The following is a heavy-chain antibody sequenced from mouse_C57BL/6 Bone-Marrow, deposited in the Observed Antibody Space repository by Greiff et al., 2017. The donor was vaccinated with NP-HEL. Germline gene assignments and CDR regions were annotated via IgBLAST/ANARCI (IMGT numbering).Heavy chain of an antibody. J-gene: IGHJ3*01. Sequence: VQLKQSGTVLARPGASVKMSCKTSGYTFTSYWMHWVKQRPGQGLEWIGAIYPGNSDTSYNQKFKGEAKLTAVTSASTAYMELSSLTNEDSAVYYCTRWRGFAYWGQGTLVTVSA. CDR2: IYPGNSDT. CDR3: TRWRGFAY. CDR1: GYTFTSYW. V-gene: IGHV1-5*01.